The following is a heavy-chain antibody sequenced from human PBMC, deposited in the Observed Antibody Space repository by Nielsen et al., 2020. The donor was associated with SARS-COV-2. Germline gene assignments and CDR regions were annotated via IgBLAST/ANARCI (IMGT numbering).Heavy chain of an antibody. CDR1: GYTATDYF. Sequence: ASVKVSCKASGYTATDYFVHWVRQAPGQGLEWMGRISPNRGATNYAQTFQGRVIMTRDTSTATAYIELSRLTSDDTAVYYCATEVNPGGMDVWGQGTTVIVFS. CDR3: ATEVNPGGMDV. J-gene: IGHJ6*02. CDR2: ISPNRGAT. V-gene: IGHV1-2*06.